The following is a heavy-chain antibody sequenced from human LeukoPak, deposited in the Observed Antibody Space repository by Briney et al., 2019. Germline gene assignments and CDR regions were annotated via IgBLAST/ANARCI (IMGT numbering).Heavy chain of an antibody. Sequence: SETLSLTCTVSGGSISSGGYYWSWIRQPPGKGLEWIGYIYYSGSTNYNPSLKSRVTISVDTSKNQFSLKLSSVTAADTAVYYCARDLVVVVAATGGSYNWFDPWGQGTLVTVSS. V-gene: IGHV4-61*08. CDR2: IYYSGST. CDR1: GGSISSGGYY. D-gene: IGHD2-15*01. J-gene: IGHJ5*02. CDR3: ARDLVVVVAATGGSYNWFDP.